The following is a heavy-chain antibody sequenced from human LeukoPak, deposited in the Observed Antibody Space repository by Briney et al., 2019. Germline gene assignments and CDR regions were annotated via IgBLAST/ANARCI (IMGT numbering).Heavy chain of an antibody. D-gene: IGHD6-19*01. Sequence: GGSLRLSCAASGFTFSSYAMHWVRQAPGKGLEYVSAISSNGGSTYYANSVKGRFTISRDNFKNTLYLQMGSLRAEDTAVYYCARGLVYDYWGQGTLVTVSS. CDR1: GFTFSSYA. V-gene: IGHV3-64*01. CDR3: ARGLVYDY. J-gene: IGHJ4*02. CDR2: ISSNGGST.